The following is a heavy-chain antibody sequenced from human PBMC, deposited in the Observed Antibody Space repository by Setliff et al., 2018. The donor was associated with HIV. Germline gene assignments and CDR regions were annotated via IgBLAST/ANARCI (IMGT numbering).Heavy chain of an antibody. CDR3: ARVLKGYSSSYEAFDI. CDR1: RGTFTTYA. D-gene: IGHD6-13*01. J-gene: IGHJ3*02. Sequence: VKVSCKTSRGTFTTYAFSWVRQAPGQGLEWMGGIIPILNVAKYPQKFHGRVTITADKSTGTVYMELSSLRSEDTAMYYCARVLKGYSSSYEAFDIWGQGTKVTVSS. V-gene: IGHV1-69*10. CDR2: IIPILNVA.